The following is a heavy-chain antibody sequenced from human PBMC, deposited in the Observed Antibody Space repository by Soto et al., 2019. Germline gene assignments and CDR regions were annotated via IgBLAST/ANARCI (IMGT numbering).Heavy chain of an antibody. CDR2: MNPNSGNT. V-gene: IGHV1-8*01. D-gene: IGHD3-16*01. CDR3: ARVPSPFDYYYAMDV. CDR1: RYTFTSYD. Sequence: GASVKVSCKASRYTFTSYDINWVRQATGQGLEWMGWMNPNSGNTGYAQKFQGRITMTRNTSINTAYMELSSLRSEDTAVYYCARVPSPFDYYYAMDVWGQGTTVTVSS. J-gene: IGHJ6*02.